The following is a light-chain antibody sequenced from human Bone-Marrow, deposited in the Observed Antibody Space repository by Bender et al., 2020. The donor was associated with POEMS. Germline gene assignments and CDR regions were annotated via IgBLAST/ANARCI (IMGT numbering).Light chain of an antibody. CDR1: GIGSYS. V-gene: IGLV3-21*02. CDR3: QAWDSGTVI. Sequence: SYMLTQSPSVSVAPGQTASITCGGDGIGSYSVHWYQQRPGHAPVVVFYDNSNRPSGIPERFSGSNFGDTVTLTISGVEAGDEADYFCQAWDSGTVIFGGGTKLTVL. CDR2: DNS. J-gene: IGLJ2*01.